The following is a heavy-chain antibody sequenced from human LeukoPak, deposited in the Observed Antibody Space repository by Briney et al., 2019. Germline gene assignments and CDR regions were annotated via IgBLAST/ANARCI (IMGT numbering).Heavy chain of an antibody. Sequence: ASVKVSCKASGYTVTSYYMHWVRQAPGQGLEWMGIINPSGGSTSYAQKFQGRVTMTRDMSTSTGYMELSSLRSEDTAVYYCAREAARYYDSSGYDDAFDIWGQGTMVTVSS. CDR1: GYTVTSYY. V-gene: IGHV1-46*01. CDR2: INPSGGST. J-gene: IGHJ3*02. D-gene: IGHD3-22*01. CDR3: AREAARYYDSSGYDDAFDI.